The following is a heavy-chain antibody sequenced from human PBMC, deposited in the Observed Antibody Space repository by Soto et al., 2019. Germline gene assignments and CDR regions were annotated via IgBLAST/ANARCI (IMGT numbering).Heavy chain of an antibody. CDR3: AGSPSEPIWSGYYGGPYWFDP. D-gene: IGHD3-3*01. CDR1: GGSISSGGYY. V-gene: IGHV4-31*03. CDR2: IYYSGST. J-gene: IGHJ5*02. Sequence: PSETLSLTCTVSGGSISSGGYYWSWIRQHPGKGLEWIGYIYYSGSTYYNPSLKSRVTISVDTSKNQFSLKLSSVTAADTAVYYCAGSPSEPIWSGYYGGPYWFDPWGQGTLVTVSS.